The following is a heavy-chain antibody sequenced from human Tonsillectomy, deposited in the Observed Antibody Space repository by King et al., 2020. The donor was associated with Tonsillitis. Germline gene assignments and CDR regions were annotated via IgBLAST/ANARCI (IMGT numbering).Heavy chain of an antibody. V-gene: IGHV3-74*01. CDR2: INGDGSTT. D-gene: IGHD2-2*01. J-gene: IGHJ4*02. CDR3: ARAYAPAN. CDR1: RFTFINYW. Sequence: VQLVESGGGLVQPGGSLRLSCVASRFTFINYWLHWFRQAPGKGLGWFSRINGDGSTTSYADSVKGRFTISRDNAKNTLYLQMNSLRAEDTAVYYCARAYAPANWGLGTLVTVSS.